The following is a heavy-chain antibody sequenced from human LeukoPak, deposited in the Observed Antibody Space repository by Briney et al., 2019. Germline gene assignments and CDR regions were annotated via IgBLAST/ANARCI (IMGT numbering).Heavy chain of an antibody. CDR3: SRRPRHYYDRSGYLYYGMDV. Sequence: GASVNVSCKASGYTFTGYYMHWVRQAPGQGLEWMGWINPNSGGTNYAQKFQGWVTMTRDTSISTAYMELSRLRSDDTAVYYCSRRPRHYYDRSGYLYYGMDVWGQGTTVTVSS. CDR2: INPNSGGT. D-gene: IGHD3-22*01. V-gene: IGHV1-2*04. CDR1: GYTFTGYY. J-gene: IGHJ6*02.